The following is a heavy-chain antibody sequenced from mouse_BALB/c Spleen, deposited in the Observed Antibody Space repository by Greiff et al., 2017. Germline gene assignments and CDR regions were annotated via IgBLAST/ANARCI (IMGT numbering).Heavy chain of an antibody. J-gene: IGHJ2*01. V-gene: IGHV5-6-3*01. CDR1: GFTFSSYG. CDR3: ARLFITTVVDYFDY. Sequence: EVKLVESGGGLVQPGGSLKLSCAASGFTFSSYGMSWVRQTPDKRLELVATINSNGGSTYYPDSVKGRFTISRDNAKNTLYLQMSSLKSEDTAMYYCARLFITTVVDYFDYWGQGTTLTVSS. CDR2: INSNGGST. D-gene: IGHD1-1*01.